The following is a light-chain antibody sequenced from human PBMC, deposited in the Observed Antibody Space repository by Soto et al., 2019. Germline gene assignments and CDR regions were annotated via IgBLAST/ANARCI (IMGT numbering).Light chain of an antibody. CDR2: EVS. V-gene: IGLV2-14*01. CDR1: SSDVGGYNY. Sequence: QSVLTQPASVSGSPGQSITISCTGTSSDVGGYNYVSWYQQHPGKAPKLMIYEVSNRPSGVSNRFSGSKSGNTASLTISGLQAEDDADYSCSSYTSSSPLVFGTGTKLTVL. CDR3: SSYTSSSPLV. J-gene: IGLJ1*01.